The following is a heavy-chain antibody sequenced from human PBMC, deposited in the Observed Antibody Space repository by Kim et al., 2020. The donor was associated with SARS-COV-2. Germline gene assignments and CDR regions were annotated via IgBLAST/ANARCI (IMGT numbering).Heavy chain of an antibody. CDR3: AKDVMGFYYYYGMDV. CDR2: ISGDGGST. V-gene: IGHV3-43*02. D-gene: IGHD2-8*01. J-gene: IGHJ6*02. Sequence: GGSLRLSCAASGFTFDDYAMHWVRQAPGKGLEWVSLISGDGGSTYYADSVKGRFTISRDNSKNSLYLQMNSLRTEDTALYYCAKDVMGFYYYYGMDVWGQGTTVTVSS. CDR1: GFTFDDYA.